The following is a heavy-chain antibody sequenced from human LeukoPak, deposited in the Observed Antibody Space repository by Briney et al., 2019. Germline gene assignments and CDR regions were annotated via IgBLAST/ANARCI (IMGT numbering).Heavy chain of an antibody. CDR2: ISSSSSYI. J-gene: IGHJ6*03. Sequence: PGGSLRLSCAASGFTFSSYAMNWVRQAPGKGLEWVSSISSSSSYIYYADSVKGRFTISRDNAKNSLYLQMNSLRAEDTAVYYCAAAAAEPYYMDVWGKGTTVTVSS. CDR3: AAAAAEPYYMDV. CDR1: GFTFSSYA. D-gene: IGHD6-13*01. V-gene: IGHV3-21*01.